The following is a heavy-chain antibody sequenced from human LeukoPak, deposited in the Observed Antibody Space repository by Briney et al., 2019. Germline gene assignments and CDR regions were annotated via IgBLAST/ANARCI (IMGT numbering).Heavy chain of an antibody. CDR3: ASAVAYGIDTGYFDY. Sequence: SETLSLTCTVSGGSISSSSYYSGWMRQPPGKGLDWLGRIYYSGSTDYNASVQRGVAIAVETTKHGFALTLHSVTAAHTPVYYCASAVAYGIDTGYFDYWGQGTLVTVSS. D-gene: IGHD2-15*01. J-gene: IGHJ4*02. CDR1: GGSISSSSYY. V-gene: IGHV4-39*06. CDR2: IYYSGST.